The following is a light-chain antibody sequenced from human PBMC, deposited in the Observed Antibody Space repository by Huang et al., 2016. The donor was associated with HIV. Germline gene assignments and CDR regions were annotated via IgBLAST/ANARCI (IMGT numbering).Light chain of an antibody. V-gene: IGKV4-1*01. CDR2: WAS. CDR1: QSVLYSSNNKNY. J-gene: IGKJ4*01. CDR3: QQYYSAPLT. Sequence: DIVMTQSPDSLAVSLGERATINCKSSQSVLYSSNNKNYLVWYQQKPGQPPKLLIYWASTRESGVPDRFSGSGSGTDFTLTISSLQAEDVAVHYCQQYYSAPLTFGGGTKVEIK.